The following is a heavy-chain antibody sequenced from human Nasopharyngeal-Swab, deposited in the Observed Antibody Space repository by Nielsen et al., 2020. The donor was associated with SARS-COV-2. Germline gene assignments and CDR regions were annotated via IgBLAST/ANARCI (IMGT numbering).Heavy chain of an antibody. D-gene: IGHD3-3*01. Sequence: VRQMPGKGLAWIGEINHSGSTNYNPSLKSRVTISVDTSKNQFSLKLSSVTAADTAVYYCARAIFGVVIIFNYYYMDVWGKGTTVTVSS. V-gene: IGHV4-34*01. CDR2: INHSGST. J-gene: IGHJ6*03. CDR3: ARAIFGVVIIFNYYYMDV.